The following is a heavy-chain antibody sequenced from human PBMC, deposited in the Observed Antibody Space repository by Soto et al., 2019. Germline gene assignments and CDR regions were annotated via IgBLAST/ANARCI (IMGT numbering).Heavy chain of an antibody. Sequence: PGGSLRLSCAASGFSFSGSALHWGRQASGKGREWIGRIRSMPDNDATEYAASVKGRFTISRDDSKNTAYLQMNSLKPEDTAVYYCTRLNSETSVTTSYDYYGMDVWGQGTTVTVSS. J-gene: IGHJ6*02. CDR2: IRSMPDNDAT. V-gene: IGHV3-73*01. CDR3: TRLNSETSVTTSYDYYGMDV. D-gene: IGHD4-17*01. CDR1: GFSFSGSA.